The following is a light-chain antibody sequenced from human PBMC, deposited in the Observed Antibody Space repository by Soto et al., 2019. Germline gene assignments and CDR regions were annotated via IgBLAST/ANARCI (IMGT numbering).Light chain of an antibody. J-gene: IGKJ2*02. Sequence: DIQMTQSPSSLSPSVGEIVTITCRASQSISSYLNWYQQKPGKAPKLLIYAASSLQSGVPSRFSGGGSGTDFTLTISSLQPEDFPTYYCQQSYSTPCTFGQATKLQIK. V-gene: IGKV1-39*01. CDR2: AAS. CDR3: QQSYSTPCT. CDR1: QSISSY.